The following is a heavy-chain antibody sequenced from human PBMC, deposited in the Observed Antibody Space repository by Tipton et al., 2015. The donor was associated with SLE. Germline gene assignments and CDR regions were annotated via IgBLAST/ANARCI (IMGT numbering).Heavy chain of an antibody. D-gene: IGHD4-17*01. CDR2: IYYSGST. V-gene: IGHV4-59*01. CDR3: AKAGTRWYFDL. J-gene: IGHJ2*01. Sequence: TLSLTCAVYGGSFSGYYWSWIRQPPGKGLERIGYIYYSGSTNYNPSLKSRVTISVDTSKNQFSLKLSSETAADTAVYYCAKAGTRWYFDLWGRGTLVTVPS. CDR1: GGSFSGYY.